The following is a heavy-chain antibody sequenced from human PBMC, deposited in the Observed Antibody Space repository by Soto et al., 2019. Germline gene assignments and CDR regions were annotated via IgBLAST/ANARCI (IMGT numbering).Heavy chain of an antibody. CDR2: ISWNSGSI. J-gene: IGHJ4*02. V-gene: IGHV3-9*01. D-gene: IGHD6-6*01. Sequence: SLRLSCAASGFTFADYAMHWVRQAPGKGLEWVSGISWNSGSIGYADSVKGRFTISRDNAKNSLYLQMNSLRAEDTALYYCAKENIAARPALGFDYWGQGTLVTVSS. CDR1: GFTFADYA. CDR3: AKENIAARPALGFDY.